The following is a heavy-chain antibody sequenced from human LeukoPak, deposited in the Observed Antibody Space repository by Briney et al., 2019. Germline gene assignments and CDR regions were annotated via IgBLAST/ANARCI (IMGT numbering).Heavy chain of an antibody. V-gene: IGHV4-31*03. CDR2: IYYSGST. J-gene: IGHJ4*02. Sequence: SETLSLTCTVSGGSISSGGYYWSWIRQHPGKGLEWIGYIYYSGSTYYNPSLKSRVTISVDTSKNQFSLKLSSVTAADTAVYYCASLRIYCSSTSCSRGALDYWGQGTLVTVSS. CDR1: GGSISSGGYY. CDR3: ASLRIYCSSTSCSRGALDY. D-gene: IGHD2-2*01.